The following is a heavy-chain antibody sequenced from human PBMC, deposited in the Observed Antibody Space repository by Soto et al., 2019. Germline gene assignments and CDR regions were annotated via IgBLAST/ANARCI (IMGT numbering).Heavy chain of an antibody. CDR1: GYTFTAYY. D-gene: IGHD6-13*01. CDR3: ARENIAAPNTLFDN. J-gene: IGHJ4*02. V-gene: IGHV1-2*04. CDR2: INPNSGGT. Sequence: QVQLVQSGAELKKPGASVKVSCKASGYTFTAYYLHWVRQAPGQGLEWMGWINPNSGGTNYAQKFQGWVTMTRDTSIGTAYMELSRLRPDDTTVYYCARENIAAPNTLFDNWGQGTLVTVSS.